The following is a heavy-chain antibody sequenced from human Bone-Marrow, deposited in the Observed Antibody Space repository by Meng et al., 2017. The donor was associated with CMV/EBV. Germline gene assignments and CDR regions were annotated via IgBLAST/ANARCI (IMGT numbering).Heavy chain of an antibody. D-gene: IGHD6-19*01. CDR3: AKGARLVPYFDY. V-gene: IGHV3-30*02. CDR2: IRYDGSNK. CDR1: GFTFSSYG. Sequence: GESLKISCAASGFTFSSYGMHWVRQAPGKGLEWVAFIRYDGSNKYYADSVKGRFTISRDNSKNTLYLQMNSLRAEDTAGYYCAKGARLVPYFDYWGQGTLVTVSS. J-gene: IGHJ4*02.